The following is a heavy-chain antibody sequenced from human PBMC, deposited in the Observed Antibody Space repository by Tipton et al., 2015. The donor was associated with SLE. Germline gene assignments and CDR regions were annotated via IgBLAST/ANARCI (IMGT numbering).Heavy chain of an antibody. J-gene: IGHJ4*02. Sequence: SLRLSCAASGFTFSTYKMNWIRQTPAKGLEWVAHISSSSYTIYYTNSVKGRFTISRDNAKNSLYLQMNSLRDEDTAVYYCAKGSGGFAFTDYWGQGTLVTVSS. D-gene: IGHD2-15*01. CDR2: ISSSSYTI. CDR3: AKGSGGFAFTDY. CDR1: GFTFSTYK. V-gene: IGHV3-48*02.